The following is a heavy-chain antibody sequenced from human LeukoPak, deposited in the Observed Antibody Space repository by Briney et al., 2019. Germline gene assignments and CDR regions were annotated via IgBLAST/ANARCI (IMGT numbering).Heavy chain of an antibody. J-gene: IGHJ4*02. V-gene: IGHV4-61*02. Sequence: SQTLSLTCNVSGGSISSDTYYWSWIRQPAGKRLEWIGRMDTTGTTNYNPSLKSRVTISVDTSKNQFSLKLSSVTAGDTAAYYCVIGRGWLPDYWGQGTLVTVSS. D-gene: IGHD6-19*01. CDR2: MDTTGTT. CDR3: VIGRGWLPDY. CDR1: GGSISSDTYY.